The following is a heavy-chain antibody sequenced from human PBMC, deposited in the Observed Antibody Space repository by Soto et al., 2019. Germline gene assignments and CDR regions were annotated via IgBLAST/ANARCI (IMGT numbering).Heavy chain of an antibody. CDR3: ARDSPPSDY. V-gene: IGHV1-18*01. Sequence: QVQLVQSGAEVKKPGASVKVSCKASGYTFSSYAITWVRQAPGQGLEWMAWISAYSGNTHYAQKFQGRVTMTTDTSTNTAYMELRSLSSDDTAVYYCARDSPPSDYWGQGTLVTVSS. CDR2: ISAYSGNT. CDR1: GYTFSSYA. J-gene: IGHJ4*02.